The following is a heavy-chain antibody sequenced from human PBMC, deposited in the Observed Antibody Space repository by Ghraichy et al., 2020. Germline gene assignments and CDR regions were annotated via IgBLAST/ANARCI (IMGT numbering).Heavy chain of an antibody. V-gene: IGHV1-8*01. Sequence: ASVKVSCKASGYTFTSYDINWVRQATGQGLEWMGWMNPNSGNTGYAQKFQGRVTMTRNTSISTAYMELSSLRSEDTAVYYCARGKFGVVIMRGHYYYYYMDVWGKGTTVTVSS. J-gene: IGHJ6*03. CDR3: ARGKFGVVIMRGHYYYYYMDV. CDR2: MNPNSGNT. D-gene: IGHD3-3*01. CDR1: GYTFTSYD.